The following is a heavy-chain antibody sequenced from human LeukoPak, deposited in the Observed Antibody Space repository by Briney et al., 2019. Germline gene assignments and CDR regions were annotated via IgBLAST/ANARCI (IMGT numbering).Heavy chain of an antibody. D-gene: IGHD2-2*01. CDR2: INPNSGGT. CDR1: GYTFTGYY. J-gene: IGHJ4*02. Sequence: ASVKVSCKASGYTFTGYYMHWVRQAPGQGLEWMGWINPNSGGTDYAQKFQGRVTMTRDTSISTAYMELSRLRSDDTAVYYCARVPNVGYCSSTSCFRTIYFDYWGQGTLVTVSS. V-gene: IGHV1-2*02. CDR3: ARVPNVGYCSSTSCFRTIYFDY.